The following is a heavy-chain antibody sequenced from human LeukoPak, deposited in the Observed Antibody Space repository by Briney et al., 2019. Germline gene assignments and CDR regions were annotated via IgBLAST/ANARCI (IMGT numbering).Heavy chain of an antibody. CDR1: GYSFTSYW. J-gene: IGHJ6*02. CDR2: IYPGDSDT. Sequence: GESLKISCKGPGYSFTSYWIGWVRQMPGKGLEWMGIIYPGDSDTRYSPSFQGQVTISADKSISTAYLQWSSLKASDTAMYYCARATGESVPYYYGMDVWGQGTTVTVSS. CDR3: ARATGESVPYYYGMDV. V-gene: IGHV5-51*01. D-gene: IGHD1-1*01.